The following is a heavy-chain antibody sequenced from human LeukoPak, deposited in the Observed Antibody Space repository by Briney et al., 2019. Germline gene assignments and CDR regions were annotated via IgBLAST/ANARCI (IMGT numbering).Heavy chain of an antibody. CDR1: GGSISSSSYY. Sequence: SETLSLTCTVSGGSISSSSYYWGWIRQPPGKGLEWIGSIYYSGSTYYNPSLKSRVTISVDTSKNQFSLKLSSVTAADTAVYYCARRIRSSGYYFDYWGQGTLVTVSS. CDR2: IYYSGST. J-gene: IGHJ4*02. V-gene: IGHV4-39*01. D-gene: IGHD3-22*01. CDR3: ARRIRSSGYYFDY.